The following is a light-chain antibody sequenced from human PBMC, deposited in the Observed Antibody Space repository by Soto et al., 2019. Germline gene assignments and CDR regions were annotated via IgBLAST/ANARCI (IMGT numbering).Light chain of an antibody. J-gene: IGKJ1*01. CDR1: QGIETY. Sequence: DIQMTQSPSSLSASVGDRVSITCRTSQGIETYLNWYQQKPGKAPKLLIYKASSLESGVPSRFSGSGSGTEFTLTISSLQPDDFATYYCQQYNSYWTFGQGTKVDIK. V-gene: IGKV1-5*03. CDR3: QQYNSYWT. CDR2: KAS.